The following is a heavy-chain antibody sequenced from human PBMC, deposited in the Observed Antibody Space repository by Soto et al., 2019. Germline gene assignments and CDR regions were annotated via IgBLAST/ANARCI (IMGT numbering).Heavy chain of an antibody. D-gene: IGHD6-6*01. CDR3: AREPIAARPNLSYYYYGMDV. J-gene: IGHJ6*02. CDR1: GYTFTSYY. V-gene: IGHV1-46*01. CDR2: INPSGGST. Sequence: ASVKVSCKASGYTFTSYYMHWVRQAPGQGLEWMGIINPSGGSTSYAQKFQGRVTMTRDTSTSTVYMELSSLGSEDTAVYYCAREPIAARPNLSYYYYGMDVWGQGTPVTVSS.